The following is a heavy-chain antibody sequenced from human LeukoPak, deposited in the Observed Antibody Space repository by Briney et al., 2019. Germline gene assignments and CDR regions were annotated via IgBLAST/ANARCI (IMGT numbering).Heavy chain of an antibody. CDR2: IRSRAYGGTT. Sequence: PGGSLRLSCTASGFTFGDHAMSWVRQAPGKGLDWVGFIRSRAYGGTTEYAASVKGRFIISRDDAKSIAYLQMNSLDTEDTAVYYCSRGPIQRCLYYGVDVWGQGTTV. V-gene: IGHV3-49*04. CDR1: GFTFGDHA. D-gene: IGHD5-18*01. J-gene: IGHJ6*02. CDR3: SRGPIQRCLYYGVDV.